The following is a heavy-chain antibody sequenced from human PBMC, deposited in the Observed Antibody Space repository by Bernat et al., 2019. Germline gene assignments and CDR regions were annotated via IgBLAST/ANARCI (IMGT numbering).Heavy chain of an antibody. CDR2: IYWDDDK. CDR3: AHRRPGDSSSFRSFDY. CDR1: GFSLSTTAVA. J-gene: IGHJ4*02. Sequence: QITLKESGPTLVKPTQTLTLTCTFSGFSLSTTAVAVAWIRQPPGKALEWLALIYWDDDKRYSPSLNNRLTITKDTSKNQVVLTMTNMDPVDTATYYCAHRRPGDSSSFRSFDYWGQGTLVTVSS. V-gene: IGHV2-5*02. D-gene: IGHD6-6*01.